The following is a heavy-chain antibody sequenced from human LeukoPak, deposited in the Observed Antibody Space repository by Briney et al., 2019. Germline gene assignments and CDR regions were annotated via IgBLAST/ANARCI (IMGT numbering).Heavy chain of an antibody. CDR2: IYYSGSS. CDR3: ARVPRSYYYYYYMDV. CDR1: GGSISGYH. Sequence: SETLSLTCNVSGGSISGYHWSWIRQPPGKGLEWLGYIYYSGSSNYNPSLKSRVTISADTSMNQFSLKLSSVTAADTAVYYCARVPRSYYYYYYMDVWGKGTTVTVSS. J-gene: IGHJ6*03. V-gene: IGHV4-59*01.